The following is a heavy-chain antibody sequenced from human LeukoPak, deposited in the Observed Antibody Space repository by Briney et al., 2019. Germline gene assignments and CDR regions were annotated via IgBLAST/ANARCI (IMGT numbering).Heavy chain of an antibody. V-gene: IGHV3-48*01. CDR3: ARDGYDSSGYYYGGGYYYYYMDV. Sequence: GGSLRLSCAASGFTFSSYSMNWVRQAPGKGLEWVSYISSSSSTIYYADSVKGRFTISRDNAKNSLYLQMNSLRAEDTAVYYCARDGYDSSGYYYGGGYYYYYMDVWGKGTTVTVSS. J-gene: IGHJ6*03. CDR2: ISSSSSTI. CDR1: GFTFSSYS. D-gene: IGHD3-22*01.